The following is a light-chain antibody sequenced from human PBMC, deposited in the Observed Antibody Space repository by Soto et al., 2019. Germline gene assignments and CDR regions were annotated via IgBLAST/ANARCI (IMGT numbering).Light chain of an antibody. J-gene: IGLJ2*01. CDR2: EVS. CDR3: SSYAGSNNFVV. CDR1: SSDVGGYNY. Sequence: QSALTQPPSASGSPGQSVTISCTGTSSDVGGYNYVSWYQQHSGKAPNLMIYEVSKRPSGVPDRFSGSKSGNTASLTVSGLQAEDEADDYCSSYAGSNNFVVFGGGTQLTVL. V-gene: IGLV2-8*01.